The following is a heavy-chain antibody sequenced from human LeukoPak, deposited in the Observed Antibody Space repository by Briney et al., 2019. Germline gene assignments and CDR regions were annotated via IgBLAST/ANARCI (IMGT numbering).Heavy chain of an antibody. CDR2: INENGSER. J-gene: IGHJ5*02. D-gene: IGHD3-10*01. Sequence: GGSLRLSCAASGFTFSRSWMTWARQAPGKGLEWLANINENGSERKYVDSVKGRFTISRDNTKNSVYLQMNNLRVEGTGVYYCARDASRGFEPWGQGTLVTVSS. CDR3: ARDASRGFEP. CDR1: GFTFSRSW. V-gene: IGHV3-7*01.